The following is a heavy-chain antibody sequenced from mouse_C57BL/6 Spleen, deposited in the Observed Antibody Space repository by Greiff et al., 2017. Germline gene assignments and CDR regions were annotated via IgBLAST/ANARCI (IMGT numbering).Heavy chain of an antibody. CDR1: GFTFSDYG. CDR2: ISSGSSTI. J-gene: IGHJ4*01. CDR3: ENDCGYAMDD. D-gene: IGHD2-4*01. V-gene: IGHV5-17*01. Sequence: EVQGVESGGGLVKPGGSLKLSCAASGFTFSDYGMHWVRQAPEQGLEWVAYISSGSSTIDYADTVKGRFTISRDNAKNTLFLQMTSLRSEDTAMYYCENDCGYAMDDWGEGTSVTVS.